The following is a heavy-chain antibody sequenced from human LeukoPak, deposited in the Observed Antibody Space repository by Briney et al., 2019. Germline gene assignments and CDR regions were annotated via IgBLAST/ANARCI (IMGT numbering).Heavy chain of an antibody. J-gene: IGHJ4*02. CDR3: ARDRGVDPAFDY. V-gene: IGHV4-31*03. D-gene: IGHD5-24*01. Sequence: SETLSLTCTVSGGSISSGGYYWSWIRQHPGTGLEWIGYIYYSGSTYYNPSLKSRVTISVDTSKNQFSLKLSSVTAADTAVYYCARDRGVDPAFDYWGQGTLVTVSS. CDR2: IYYSGST. CDR1: GGSISSGGYY.